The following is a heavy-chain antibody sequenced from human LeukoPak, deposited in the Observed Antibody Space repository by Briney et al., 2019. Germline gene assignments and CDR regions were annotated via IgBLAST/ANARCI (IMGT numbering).Heavy chain of an antibody. D-gene: IGHD3-16*01. V-gene: IGHV6-1*01. J-gene: IGHJ3*02. CDR2: TYYRSKWYN. CDR3: ARGGGYVDHAFDI. CDR1: GDSVSSNSVA. Sequence: SQTLSLTCAISGDSVSSNSVAWNWIRQSPSRGLEWLGRTYYRSKWYNDYAVSVKSRITINPDTSKNQFSLQLNSVTPEDTAVYYCARGGGYVDHAFDIWGQGTMVTVSS.